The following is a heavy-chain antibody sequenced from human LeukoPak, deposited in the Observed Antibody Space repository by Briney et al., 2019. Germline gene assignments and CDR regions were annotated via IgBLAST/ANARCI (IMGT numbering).Heavy chain of an antibody. D-gene: IGHD6-19*01. Sequence: PETLSLTCTVSGGSISSSSYYWGWIRQPPGKGLEWIGSIYYSGSTYYNPSLKSRVTISVDTSKNQFSLKLSSVTAADTAVYYCARDIGSGWSHFDYWGQGTLVTVSS. CDR1: GGSISSSSYY. CDR3: ARDIGSGWSHFDY. CDR2: IYYSGST. V-gene: IGHV4-39*02. J-gene: IGHJ4*02.